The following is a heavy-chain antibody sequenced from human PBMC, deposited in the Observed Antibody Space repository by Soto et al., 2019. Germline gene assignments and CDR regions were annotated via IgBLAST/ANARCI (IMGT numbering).Heavy chain of an antibody. Sequence: GGSLRLSCAASGFTFSSYAMSWVRQAPGKGLEWVSAISGSGGSTYYADSVKGRFTISRDNSKNTLYLQMNSLRAEDTAVYYCAKERGYCSGGSCYNPAVSWDYWGQGTLVTVSS. V-gene: IGHV3-23*01. CDR3: AKERGYCSGGSCYNPAVSWDY. CDR1: GFTFSSYA. CDR2: ISGSGGST. D-gene: IGHD2-15*01. J-gene: IGHJ4*02.